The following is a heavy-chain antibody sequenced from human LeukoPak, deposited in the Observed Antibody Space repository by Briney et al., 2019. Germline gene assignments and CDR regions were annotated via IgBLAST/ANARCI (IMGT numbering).Heavy chain of an antibody. CDR2: INHSGST. Sequence: PSETLSLTCAVYGGPFSGYYWSWLRQPPGKGLEWIGEINHSGSTNYNPSLKSRVTISVDTTKNQFSLKLSSVTAADTAMYYCARVYYDSSPFVYYFDYWGQGTLVTVSS. J-gene: IGHJ4*02. V-gene: IGHV4-34*01. D-gene: IGHD3-22*01. CDR3: ARVYYDSSPFVYYFDY. CDR1: GGPFSGYY.